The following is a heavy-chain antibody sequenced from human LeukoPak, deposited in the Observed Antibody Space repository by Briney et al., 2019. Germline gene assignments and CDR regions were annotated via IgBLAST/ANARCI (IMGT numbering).Heavy chain of an antibody. D-gene: IGHD5-18*01. CDR2: IYTSGST. CDR1: GGSISSYY. CDR3: ARAMIGYTFGPFDY. J-gene: IGHJ4*02. V-gene: IGHV4-4*07. Sequence: SETLSLTCTVSGGSISSYYWSWIRQPAGKGLEWIGRIYTSGSTNYNPSLKSRVTISVDKSKNQFTLELSSVTAADTAVYYCARAMIGYTFGPFDYWGQGTLVIVSS.